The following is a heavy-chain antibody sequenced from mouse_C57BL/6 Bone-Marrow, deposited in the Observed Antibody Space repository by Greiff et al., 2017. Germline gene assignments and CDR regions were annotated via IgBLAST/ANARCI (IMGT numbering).Heavy chain of an antibody. Sequence: VQRVESGAELVRPGASVKLSCKASGYTFTDYYINWVKQRPGQGLEWIARIYPGSGNTYYNEKFKGKATLTAEKSSSTAYMQLSSLTSEDSAVYFCASTVVALSDYAMDYWGQGTSVTVSS. D-gene: IGHD1-1*01. CDR1: GYTFTDYY. CDR3: ASTVVALSDYAMDY. V-gene: IGHV1-76*01. J-gene: IGHJ4*01. CDR2: IYPGSGNT.